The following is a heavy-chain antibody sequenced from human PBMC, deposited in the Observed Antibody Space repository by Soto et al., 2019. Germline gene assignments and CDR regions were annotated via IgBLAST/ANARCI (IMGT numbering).Heavy chain of an antibody. CDR1: GYTFTSYG. J-gene: IGHJ3*02. CDR3: AREFVPIAAADTGGAYDI. CDR2: INAYNGNT. Sequence: ASVKVSCKASGYTFTSYGISWVRQAPGQGLEWMGWINAYNGNTNYAQKLQERVTMTPDTSTTTAYMELRSLRSDDTAVYYCAREFVPIAAADTGGAYDIWGQGTMVTVSS. V-gene: IGHV1-18*01. D-gene: IGHD6-13*01.